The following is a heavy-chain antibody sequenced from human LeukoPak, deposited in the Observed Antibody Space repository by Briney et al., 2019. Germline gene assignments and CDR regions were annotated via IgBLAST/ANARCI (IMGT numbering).Heavy chain of an antibody. CDR3: AREAAAGRPYYFDY. J-gene: IGHJ4*02. D-gene: IGHD6-13*01. V-gene: IGHV6-1*01. Sequence: SGPGLVKPSQTLSLTCAISGDSVSSNSAAWNWIRRSPSRGLEWLGRTYYRSKWYNDYALSVNSRITINPDTTKNQFSLQLNSVTPEDTAVYYCAREAAAGRPYYFDYWGQGTLVTVSS. CDR2: TYYRSKWYN. CDR1: GDSVSSNSAA.